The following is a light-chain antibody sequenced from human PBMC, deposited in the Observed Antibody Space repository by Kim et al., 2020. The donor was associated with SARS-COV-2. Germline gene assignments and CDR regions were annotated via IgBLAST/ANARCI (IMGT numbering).Light chain of an antibody. CDR3: ATWDDSLTAYV. V-gene: IGLV1-44*01. CDR2: SNT. J-gene: IGLJ1*01. CDR1: SSNMGSNT. Sequence: ELTQPPSASGTPGQRVTISCSGSSSNMGSNTVNWYQQLPGTAPKLLIYSNTQRPSGVPDRFSGSKSGTSASLAVSGLQSEDEADYYCATWDDSLTAYVFGTGTKVTVL.